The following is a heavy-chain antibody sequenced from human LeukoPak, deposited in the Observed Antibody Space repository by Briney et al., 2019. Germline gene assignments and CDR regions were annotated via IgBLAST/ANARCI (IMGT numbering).Heavy chain of an antibody. CDR3: LLGWDY. Sequence: PGGSLRLSCAASGFTFSTYAMHWVRQGPQKRLEIVSAIASDGDTYYAKTVRGRFTISRDNSKDTLFLQIGSLRTEDMGVYYCLLGWDYWGQGALVSVSS. D-gene: IGHD2-21*01. J-gene: IGHJ4*02. CDR1: GFTFSTYA. CDR2: IASDGDT. V-gene: IGHV3-64*01.